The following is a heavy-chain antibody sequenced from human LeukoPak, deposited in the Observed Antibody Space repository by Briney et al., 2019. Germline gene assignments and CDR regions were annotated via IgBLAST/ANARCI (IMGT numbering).Heavy chain of an antibody. J-gene: IGHJ6*03. CDR1: GYTFTGYY. Sequence: ASVKVSCKASGYTFTGYYMHWVRQAPGQGLEWMGWINPNSGGTNYAQKFQGRVTMTRDTSISTAYMELSRLRSDDTAVYYCARSTNYYGSGSYLLDYYYYYMDVWGKGTTVTVSS. CDR3: ARSTNYYGSGSYLLDYYYYYMDV. D-gene: IGHD3-10*01. V-gene: IGHV1-2*02. CDR2: INPNSGGT.